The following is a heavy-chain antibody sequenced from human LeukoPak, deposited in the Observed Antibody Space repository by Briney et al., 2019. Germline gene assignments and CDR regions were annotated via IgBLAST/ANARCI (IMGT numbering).Heavy chain of an antibody. V-gene: IGHV3-15*01. CDR2: IKSKTDGGTT. J-gene: IGHJ6*03. D-gene: IGHD1-1*01. CDR3: TTGAEMEPIYYYMDV. CDR1: AFTFSDYY. Sequence: GGSLRLSCAASAFTFSDYYMSWIRQAPGKGLEWVGRIKSKTDGGTTDYAAPVKGRFTISRDDSKNTLYLQMNSLKTEDTAVYYCTTGAEMEPIYYYMDVWGKGTTVTVSS.